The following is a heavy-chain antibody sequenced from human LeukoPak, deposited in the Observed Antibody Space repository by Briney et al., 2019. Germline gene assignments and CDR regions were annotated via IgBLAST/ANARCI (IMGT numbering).Heavy chain of an antibody. Sequence: SETLSLTCTVSGGSISSYYWSWIRQPPGKGLEWIGYIYYSGSTNYNPSLKSRVTISVDTSKNQSSLKLSSVTAADTAVYYCARGRGYSSGWYSHWGQGTLVTVSS. J-gene: IGHJ4*02. CDR2: IYYSGST. CDR1: GGSISSYY. V-gene: IGHV4-59*01. D-gene: IGHD6-19*01. CDR3: ARGRGYSSGWYSH.